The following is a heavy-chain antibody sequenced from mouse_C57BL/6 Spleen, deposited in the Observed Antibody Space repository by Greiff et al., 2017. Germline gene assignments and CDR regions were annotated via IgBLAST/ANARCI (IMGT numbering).Heavy chain of an antibody. CDR2: INPYNGGT. Sequence: EVQLQQSGPELVKPGASVKIPCKASGYTFTDYNMDWVKQSHGKSLEWIGDINPYNGGTIYNQKFKGKATLTVDKSSSTAYMELRSLTSEDTAVYYCAREGNWSFDDWGKGTTLTVSS. D-gene: IGHD4-1*01. J-gene: IGHJ2*01. CDR1: GYTFTDYN. CDR3: AREGNWSFDD. V-gene: IGHV1-18*01.